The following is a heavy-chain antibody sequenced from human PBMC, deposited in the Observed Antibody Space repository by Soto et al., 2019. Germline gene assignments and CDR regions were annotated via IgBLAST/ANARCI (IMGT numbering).Heavy chain of an antibody. J-gene: IGHJ6*02. D-gene: IGHD2-15*01. CDR1: GFTFSSYS. CDR2: ISSSSSYI. CDR3: ARPHPCSGGSCYSMTKIWGYYYGMDV. V-gene: IGHV3-21*01. Sequence: KPGGSLRLSCAASGFTFSSYSMNWVRQAPGKGLEWVSSISSSSSYIYYADSVKGRFTISRDNAKNSLYLQMNSLRAEDTAVYYCARPHPCSGGSCYSMTKIWGYYYGMDVWGQGTTVTVSS.